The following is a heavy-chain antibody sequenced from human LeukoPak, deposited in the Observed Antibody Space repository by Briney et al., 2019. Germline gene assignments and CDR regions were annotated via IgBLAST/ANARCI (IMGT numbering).Heavy chain of an antibody. CDR3: ASVDY. CDR2: ISYDGSNK. CDR1: GFTFSSYA. Sequence: GALRLSCAASGFTFSSYAMHWVRQAPGKGPEWVAVISYDGSNKYYADSVKGRFTISRDNSKNTLYLQMNSLRAEDTAVYYCASVDYWGQGTLVTVSS. V-gene: IGHV3-30-3*01. J-gene: IGHJ4*02.